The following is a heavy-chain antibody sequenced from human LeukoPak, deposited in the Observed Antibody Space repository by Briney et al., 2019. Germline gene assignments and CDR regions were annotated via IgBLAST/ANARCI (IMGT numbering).Heavy chain of an antibody. Sequence: ASVKVSCKASGGTFSSYAISWVRQAPGQGLEWMGRIIPILGIANYAQKFQGRVTITADKSTSTAYMELSSLRSEDAAVYYCARNRGQPDAFDIWGQGTMVTVSS. J-gene: IGHJ3*02. CDR3: ARNRGQPDAFDI. D-gene: IGHD1-14*01. CDR2: IIPILGIA. CDR1: GGTFSSYA. V-gene: IGHV1-69*04.